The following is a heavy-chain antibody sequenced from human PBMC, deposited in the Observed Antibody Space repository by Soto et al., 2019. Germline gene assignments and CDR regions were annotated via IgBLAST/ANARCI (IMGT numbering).Heavy chain of an antibody. CDR2: IYHSGST. D-gene: IGHD4-17*01. Sequence: SETLSLTCAVSGGSISSGGYSCNWIRQPPGKGLEWIGYIYHSGSTYYNPSLKSRVTISVDRSKNQFSLKLGSVTAADTAVYYCARGMTTVTTFDYWGQGTLVTVSS. J-gene: IGHJ4*02. V-gene: IGHV4-30-2*01. CDR1: GGSISSGGYS. CDR3: ARGMTTVTTFDY.